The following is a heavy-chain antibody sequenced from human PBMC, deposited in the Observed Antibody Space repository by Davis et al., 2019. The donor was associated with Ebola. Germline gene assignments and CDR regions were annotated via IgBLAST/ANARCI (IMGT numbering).Heavy chain of an antibody. CDR3: VREAGGGSYADV. D-gene: IGHD1-26*01. Sequence: GESLKISCAASGFTFNTHSMNWVRQAPGKGLEWISYISRGGDVTYYADSVKGRFTVSRDNAKNSLYLQMFSLRDEDTAVYYCVREAGGGSYADVWGKGTTVTVSS. CDR1: GFTFNTHS. CDR2: ISRGGDVT. J-gene: IGHJ6*04. V-gene: IGHV3-48*02.